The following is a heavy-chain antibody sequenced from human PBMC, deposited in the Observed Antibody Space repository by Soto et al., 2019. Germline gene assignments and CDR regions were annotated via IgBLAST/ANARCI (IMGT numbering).Heavy chain of an antibody. CDR1: GGSISSGDYY. V-gene: IGHV4-30-4*01. CDR3: ARDYRSMLPFCSSTSCYNYYGMDV. J-gene: IGHJ6*02. Sequence: PSETLSLTCTVSGGSISSGDYYWSWIRQPPGKGLEWIGYIYYSGSTYYNPSLKSRVTISVDTSKNQFSLKLSSVTAADTAVYYCARDYRSMLPFCSSTSCYNYYGMDVWGQGTTVTVSS. CDR2: IYYSGST. D-gene: IGHD2-2*02.